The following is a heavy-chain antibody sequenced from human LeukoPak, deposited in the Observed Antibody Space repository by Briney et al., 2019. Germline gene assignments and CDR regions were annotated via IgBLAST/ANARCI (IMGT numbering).Heavy chain of an antibody. Sequence: ASVKVSCKASGYTFTSYGISWVRQAPGQGLERMGWISAYNGNTNYAQKLQGRVTMTTDTSTSTAYMELRSLRSDDTAVYYCARGKRITMIVDYMDVWGKGTTVTVSS. D-gene: IGHD3-22*01. V-gene: IGHV1-18*01. CDR2: ISAYNGNT. J-gene: IGHJ6*03. CDR3: ARGKRITMIVDYMDV. CDR1: GYTFTSYG.